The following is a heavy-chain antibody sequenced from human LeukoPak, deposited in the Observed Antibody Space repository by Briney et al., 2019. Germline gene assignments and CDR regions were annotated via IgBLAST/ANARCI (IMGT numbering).Heavy chain of an antibody. D-gene: IGHD2/OR15-2a*01. CDR1: GGSISSSSYY. J-gene: IGHJ3*02. CDR2: IYYSGST. CDR3: ASFLVAEGAFDI. Sequence: SETLSLTCTVSGGSISSSSYYWSWIRQPPGKGLEWIGYIYYSGSTNYNPSLKSRVTISVDTSKNQFSLKLSSVTAADTAVYYCASFLVAEGAFDIWGQGTMVTVSS. V-gene: IGHV4-61*01.